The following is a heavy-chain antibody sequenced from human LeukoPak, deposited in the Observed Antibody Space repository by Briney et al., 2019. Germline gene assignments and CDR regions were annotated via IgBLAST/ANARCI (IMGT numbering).Heavy chain of an antibody. V-gene: IGHV1-2*06. CDR3: ARGNRYSSSQFDY. D-gene: IGHD6-13*01. CDR1: GYTFTGYY. Sequence: ASVKVSCKASGYTFTGYYMHWVRQAPGQGLEWMGRINPNSGGTNYAQKFQGRVTMTRDTSICTAYMELSRLRSDDTAVYYCARGNRYSSSQFDYWGQGTLVTVSS. CDR2: INPNSGGT. J-gene: IGHJ4*02.